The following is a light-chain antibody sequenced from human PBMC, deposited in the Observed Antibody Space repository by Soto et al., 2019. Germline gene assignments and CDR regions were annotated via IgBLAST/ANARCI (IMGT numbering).Light chain of an antibody. CDR3: QHSYTTPIT. CDR1: QNIANY. V-gene: IGKV1-39*01. CDR2: AAS. J-gene: IGKJ5*01. Sequence: DIQMTQSPSSLSASVGDRVTITCRASQNIANYLNWYQQKPGKAPNLLIYAASSLQSGVPSRFSGSGSGTDFTLTISSLQPEDFATYCCQHSYTTPITFGQGTRREIK.